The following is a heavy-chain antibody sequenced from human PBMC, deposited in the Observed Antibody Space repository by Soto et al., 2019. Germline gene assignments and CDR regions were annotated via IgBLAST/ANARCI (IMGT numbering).Heavy chain of an antibody. Sequence: GGSLRLSCAASGFTFNNYAMSWVRQAPGKGLEWVSGISGSGGSTFYADTVRGRFTISRDNSKSTLYLQINSLRADDTAVYYCAKGQDGYCSGTSCYLFEDWGQGTLVTVSS. D-gene: IGHD2-2*03. CDR1: GFTFNNYA. CDR3: AKGQDGYCSGTSCYLFED. J-gene: IGHJ4*02. V-gene: IGHV3-23*01. CDR2: ISGSGGST.